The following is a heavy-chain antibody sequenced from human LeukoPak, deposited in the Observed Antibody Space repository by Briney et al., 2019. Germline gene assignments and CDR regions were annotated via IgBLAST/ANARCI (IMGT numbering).Heavy chain of an antibody. CDR1: GFTFSSYA. CDR3: TSWGDTTAEYFQR. D-gene: IGHD2-21*02. Sequence: GGSLRLSCAASGFTFSSYAMNWVRQAPGKGLEWVAHINPDGRDTYYVDSVKGRFAISRDNAQNSMYLQMNSLRVEDTAVYYCTSWGDTTAEYFQRWGQGTLVTVSS. CDR2: INPDGRDT. V-gene: IGHV3-7*01. J-gene: IGHJ1*01.